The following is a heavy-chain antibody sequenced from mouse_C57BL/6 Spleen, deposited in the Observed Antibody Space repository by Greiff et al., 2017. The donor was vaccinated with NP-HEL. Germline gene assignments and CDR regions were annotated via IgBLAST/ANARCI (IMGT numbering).Heavy chain of an antibody. CDR2: IHPNSGST. J-gene: IGHJ2*01. CDR1: GYTFTSYW. CDR3: ARAQRSVFDY. V-gene: IGHV1-64*01. D-gene: IGHD1-1*01. Sequence: VQLQQPGAELVKPGASVKLSCKASGYTFTSYWMHWVKQRPGRGLEWIGMIHPNSGSTNYNEKFKSKATLTVDKSSSTSYIQHSSLTSEDSAVYYCARAQRSVFDYWGQGTTLTVSS.